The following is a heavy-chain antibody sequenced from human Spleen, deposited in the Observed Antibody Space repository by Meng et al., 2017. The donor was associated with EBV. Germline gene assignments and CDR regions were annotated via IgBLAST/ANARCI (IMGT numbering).Heavy chain of an antibody. J-gene: IGHJ4*02. CDR1: GCSSSSSNYF. D-gene: IGHD3-10*01. Sequence: GPDSDKLQETLSVTCIVPGCSSSSSNYFWGWSRQPPWKGLEWIGSIYYSGSTYYNPSLKSRVTISVDTSKNQFSLKLSSVTAADTAVYYCARDFRPGSAEFPGGYWGQGTLVTVPS. CDR2: IYYSGST. CDR3: ARDFRPGSAEFPGGY. V-gene: IGHV4-39*07.